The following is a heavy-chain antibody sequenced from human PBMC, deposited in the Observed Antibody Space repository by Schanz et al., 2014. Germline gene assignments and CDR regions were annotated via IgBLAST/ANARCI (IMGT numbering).Heavy chain of an antibody. CDR3: AKVAPAATYLDS. CDR2: ISDSGDST. V-gene: IGHV3-48*03. D-gene: IGHD2-2*01. Sequence: EVQLVESGGGLVQPGGSLRLSCAASGFTFSNYGLVWVRQAPGKGLEWVSDISDSGDSTHYADSVKGRFTISRDNAKNSLFLQMNSLSAEDTAVYYCAKVAPAATYLDSWGLGTLVTVSS. J-gene: IGHJ4*02. CDR1: GFTFSNYG.